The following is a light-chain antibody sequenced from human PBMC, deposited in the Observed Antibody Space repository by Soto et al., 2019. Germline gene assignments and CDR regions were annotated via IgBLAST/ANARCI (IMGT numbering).Light chain of an antibody. CDR3: CSYAGSYSYV. CDR1: SSDVGGYNF. J-gene: IGLJ1*01. CDR2: DVT. Sequence: QSLLTQPRSVSLSPGQSVTISCTGTSSDVGGYNFVSWYQQHPGKAPKLLTYDVTKRPSGVPDRFSGSKSGNTASLIISGLQAEDEADYYCCSYAGSYSYVFGNGTKVTVL. V-gene: IGLV2-11*01.